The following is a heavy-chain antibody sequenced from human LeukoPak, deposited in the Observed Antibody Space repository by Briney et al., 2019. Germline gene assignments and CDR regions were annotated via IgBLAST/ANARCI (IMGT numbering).Heavy chain of an antibody. D-gene: IGHD1/OR15-1a*01. CDR2: SRNKANSYTT. CDR3: TRCSTGTRLYYFDY. CDR1: GFTFGDRY. J-gene: IGHJ4*02. Sequence: PGGSLRLSCTASGFTFGDRYIDWVRQAPGKGLEWVGRSRNKANSYTTEYAAAVRGRFTISRDESKNLLYLQMNSLKTEDTAVYYCTRCSTGTRLYYFDYWGQGTLVTVSS. V-gene: IGHV3-72*01.